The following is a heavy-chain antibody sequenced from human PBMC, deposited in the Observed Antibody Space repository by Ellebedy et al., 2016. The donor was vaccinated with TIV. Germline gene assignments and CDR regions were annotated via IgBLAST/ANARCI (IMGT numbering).Heavy chain of an antibody. J-gene: IGHJ6*03. V-gene: IGHV4-4*07. Sequence: SETLSLTXTVSGGSISSYYWSWIRQPAGKGLEWIGRIYTSGSTNYNPSLKSRVTISVDTSKNQFSLKLSSVTAADTAVYYCARGAPHYDFWIRSYYYYMDVWGKGTTVTVSS. D-gene: IGHD3-3*01. CDR2: IYTSGST. CDR1: GGSISSYY. CDR3: ARGAPHYDFWIRSYYYYMDV.